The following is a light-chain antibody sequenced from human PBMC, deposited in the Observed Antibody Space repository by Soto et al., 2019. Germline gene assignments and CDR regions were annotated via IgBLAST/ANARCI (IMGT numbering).Light chain of an antibody. Sequence: QSALTQPASVSGSPGQSITISCTGTSSDIGAYNYVSWYQQHPGKAPKLMIFEATNRPSGVSDRFSGSRSGNTASLTISGLQAEDEADYYCNSFTSSNTHVFGIGTKVTVL. CDR2: EAT. CDR3: NSFTSSNTHV. J-gene: IGLJ1*01. CDR1: SSDIGAYNY. V-gene: IGLV2-14*01.